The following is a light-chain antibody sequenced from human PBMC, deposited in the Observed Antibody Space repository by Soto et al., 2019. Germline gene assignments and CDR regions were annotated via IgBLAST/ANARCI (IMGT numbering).Light chain of an antibody. Sequence: DIQMTQSPSSLSASVGDRVTITCRASQSIKSFLNWYQQKPGKIPKLLMYAASTLHAGVPARFSGSGSGTDVSIPISSLQHEDFATYYYRQTYNTPLTFGQGTKVEIK. V-gene: IGKV1-39*01. CDR1: QSIKSF. CDR2: AAS. J-gene: IGKJ1*01. CDR3: RQTYNTPLT.